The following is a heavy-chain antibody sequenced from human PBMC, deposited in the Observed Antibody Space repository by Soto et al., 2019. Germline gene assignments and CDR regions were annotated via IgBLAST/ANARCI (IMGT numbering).Heavy chain of an antibody. Sequence: PGGSLRLSSAASGFTFSNYYMTWVRQAPGEGLEWVAAISGSGGSTHYADSVKGRFTISRDNSKNTLYLQMNSLRAEDTAVYYCAKDWDDYSTNYYYYGMDVWGQGTTVTVSS. V-gene: IGHV3-23*01. CDR2: ISGSGGST. D-gene: IGHD4-4*01. CDR3: AKDWDDYSTNYYYYGMDV. J-gene: IGHJ6*02. CDR1: GFTFSNYY.